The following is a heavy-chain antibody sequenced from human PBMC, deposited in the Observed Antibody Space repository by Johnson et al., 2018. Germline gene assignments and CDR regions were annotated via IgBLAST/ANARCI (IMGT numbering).Heavy chain of an antibody. V-gene: IGHV3-48*01. D-gene: IGHD1-26*01. CDR2: ISSSSSTI. J-gene: IGHJ6*04. CDR3: ACLLPASVLDV. CDR1: GFTFSSYG. Sequence: VQLVESGGGLVQPGGSLRLSCAASGFTFSSYGMNWVRQAPGKGLEWVSYISSSSSTIYYADSVKGRFTISSNNAKKSLYLQMNSLRAADTAVYYCACLLPASVLDVWGKGTTVTVSS.